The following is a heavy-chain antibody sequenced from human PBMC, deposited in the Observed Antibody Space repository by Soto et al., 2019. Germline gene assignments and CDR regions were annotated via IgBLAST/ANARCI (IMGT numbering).Heavy chain of an antibody. J-gene: IGHJ4*02. D-gene: IGHD3-9*01. CDR1: GFTFTTYG. Sequence: GGSLRLSCAASGFTFTTYGLHWVRQAPGKGLEWVAAIWFDGSNKYYAESVKGRFTISRDNSKNTLYLQMNSLRADDTAVYYCARGLGEPFFDYWGQGTQVTVSS. V-gene: IGHV3-33*01. CDR3: ARGLGEPFFDY. CDR2: IWFDGSNK.